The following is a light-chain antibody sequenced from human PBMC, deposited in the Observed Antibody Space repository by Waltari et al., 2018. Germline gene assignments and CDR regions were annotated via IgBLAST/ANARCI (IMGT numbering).Light chain of an antibody. CDR1: SRDVGTYNY. Sequence: QSALTQPASVSGSPGQSITISCTGTSRDVGTYNYHPWYQQHPVKAPKLLIYDVSYRPSGVSYRFSGSKSGNTASLTISGLQAEDEADYYCSSYITTNTLELFGGGTSLTVL. V-gene: IGLV2-14*03. CDR2: DVS. CDR3: SSYITTNTLEL. J-gene: IGLJ3*02.